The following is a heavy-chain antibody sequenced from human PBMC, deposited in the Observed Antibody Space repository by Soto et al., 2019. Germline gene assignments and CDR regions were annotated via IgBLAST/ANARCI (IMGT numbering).Heavy chain of an antibody. V-gene: IGHV3-23*01. CDR1: GFTFSSYA. CDR3: AKDPPRNCSSISCYRERDYFDY. D-gene: IGHD2-2*01. CDR2: ISGSGGST. Sequence: EVQLLESGGGLVQPGGSLRLSCAASGFTFSSYAMSWVRQAPGKGLEWVSAISGSGGSTYYADSVKGRFTISRDNSKNTLYLQMNSLRAEDTAVYYCAKDPPRNCSSISCYRERDYFDYWGQGTLVTVSS. J-gene: IGHJ4*02.